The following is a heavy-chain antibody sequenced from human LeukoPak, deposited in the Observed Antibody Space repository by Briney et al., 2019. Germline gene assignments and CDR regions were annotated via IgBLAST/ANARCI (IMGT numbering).Heavy chain of an antibody. CDR1: GFTFSSYG. CDR3: TKDSRRRKTYYYDSSALYFFDY. Sequence: PGGSLRLSCAASGFTFSSYGMSWVRQAPGKGLEWVSAIIGSGGSTYYADSVKGRFTISRDNSKNTLYLQMNSLRAEDTAVYYCTKDSRRRKTYYYDSSALYFFDYWGQGTLVTVSS. CDR2: IIGSGGST. V-gene: IGHV3-23*01. J-gene: IGHJ4*02. D-gene: IGHD3-22*01.